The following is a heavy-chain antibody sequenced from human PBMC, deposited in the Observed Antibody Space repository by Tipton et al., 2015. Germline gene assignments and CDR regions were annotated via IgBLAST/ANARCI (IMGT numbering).Heavy chain of an antibody. CDR3: ARGHYVSRMDV. V-gene: IGHV4-59*01. CDR2: IYYSGST. Sequence: TLSLTCTVSGGSFSDYYWSWIRQSPGEGLEWIGYIYYSGSTNYNPSLNSRVTISLDTSKNQFSLKVSSVTAADTAVYYCARGHYVSRMDVWGQGTTVTVSS. CDR1: GGSFSDYY. D-gene: IGHD3-10*01. J-gene: IGHJ6*02.